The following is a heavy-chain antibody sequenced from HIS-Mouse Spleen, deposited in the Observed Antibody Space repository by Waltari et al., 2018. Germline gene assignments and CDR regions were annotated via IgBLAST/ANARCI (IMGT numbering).Heavy chain of an antibody. CDR1: GGSISSRSYY. J-gene: IGHJ2*01. Sequence: QLQLQESGPGLVKPSETLSLTCTVPGGSISSRSYYWGWVRQPPGKGLEWIGSIYYSGRTYYTPSRKRRVTISVDTSKNQFALKLSAVTAADTAVYYCAGETPYSSSWYGWYFDLWGRGTLVTVSS. CDR2: IYYSGRT. D-gene: IGHD6-13*01. V-gene: IGHV4-39*07. CDR3: AGETPYSSSWYGWYFDL.